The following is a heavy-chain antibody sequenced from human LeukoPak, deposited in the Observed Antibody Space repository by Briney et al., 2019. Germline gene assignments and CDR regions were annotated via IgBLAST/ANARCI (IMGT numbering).Heavy chain of an antibody. D-gene: IGHD2-21*01. CDR1: GGAFIGYY. CDR3: ARHSPGATGVDY. CDR2: VNHSGST. Sequence: SETLSLTCSVYGGAFIGYYWIWLRQPPGKGLEWIGEVNHSGSTKYNPSLKSRVTISIDTSKTQFSLKLSSVTAADTAVYYCARHSPGATGVDYWGQGTLVTVSS. J-gene: IGHJ4*02. V-gene: IGHV4-34*01.